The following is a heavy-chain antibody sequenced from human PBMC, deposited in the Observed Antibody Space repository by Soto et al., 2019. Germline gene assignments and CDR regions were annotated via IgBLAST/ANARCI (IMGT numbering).Heavy chain of an antibody. CDR2: ISGSGGST. CDR3: AKSSDIVVVVTILRISIDS. V-gene: IGHV3-23*01. J-gene: IGHJ4*02. Sequence: GGSLRLSCAASGFTFTSYAMSWVRQAPGKGLEWVSGISGSGGSTYYADSVKGRFTISRDNSKNTLYLQMSSLRAEDTAVYYCAKSSDIVVVVTILRISIDSWGQGT. CDR1: GFTFTSYA. D-gene: IGHD2-15*01.